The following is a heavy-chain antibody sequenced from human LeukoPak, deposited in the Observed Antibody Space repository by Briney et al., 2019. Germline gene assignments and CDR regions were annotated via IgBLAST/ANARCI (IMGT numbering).Heavy chain of an antibody. CDR3: AKDRGYNSGRGPIDY. J-gene: IGHJ4*02. D-gene: IGHD6-19*01. CDR1: GFTFSSSA. Sequence: PGGSLRLSCAASGFTFSSSAMSWVRQVPGKGLEWVSGISASGGSTYYADSVRGRFTISRDNSKNTLYVQMSSLRADDTAVYYCAKDRGYNSGRGPIDYWGQGTLVTVSS. V-gene: IGHV3-23*01. CDR2: ISASGGST.